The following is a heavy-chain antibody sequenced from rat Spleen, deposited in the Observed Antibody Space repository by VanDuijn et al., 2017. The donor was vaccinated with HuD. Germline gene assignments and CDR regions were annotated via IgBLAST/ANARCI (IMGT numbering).Heavy chain of an antibody. CDR1: GFSLTSYT. CDR2: ISSGGST. V-gene: IGHV2-6*01. Sequence: QVQLKESGPGLVQPSQTLSLTCTVSGFSLTSYTVSWVRQPPGQGLEWIAAISSGGSTYYNSALKSRLSISRDTSKSQVFLKMNSLQTEDTAMYFCATFDYWGQGVMVTVSS. J-gene: IGHJ2*01. CDR3: ATFDY.